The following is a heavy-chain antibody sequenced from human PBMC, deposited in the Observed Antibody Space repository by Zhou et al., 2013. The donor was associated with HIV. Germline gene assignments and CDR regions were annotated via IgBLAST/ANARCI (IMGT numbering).Heavy chain of an antibody. J-gene: IGHJ3*02. CDR3: NRGMQQWVNDAFDT. CDR1: GYTFSTYY. V-gene: IGHV1-46*03. Sequence: QVQLVQSGAEVKKPGASVSVSCKAFGYTFSTYYIHWVRQAPGQGLEWMGLINPGIGSTYYAEKFQGRVTMTRDTSTNTVNMQLGTLTSEDTAVYYCNRGMQQWVNDAFDTWGQGTMVTISS. D-gene: IGHD6-13*01. CDR2: INPGIGST.